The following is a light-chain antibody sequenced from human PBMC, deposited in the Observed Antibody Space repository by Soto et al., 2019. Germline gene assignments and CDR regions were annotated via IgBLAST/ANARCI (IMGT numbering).Light chain of an antibody. CDR2: DVN. CDR3: SSENCAPTYL. Sequence: QSVLTQPASVSGSPGQSITISCTGTSSDVGAYNYDSWYQQHPGKVPKLIIYDVNNRPSGVSNRFSGSKSGNTASLTISGLHTEDEADYDCSSENCAPTYLSGPGT. V-gene: IGLV2-14*01. J-gene: IGLJ1*01. CDR1: SSDVGAYNY.